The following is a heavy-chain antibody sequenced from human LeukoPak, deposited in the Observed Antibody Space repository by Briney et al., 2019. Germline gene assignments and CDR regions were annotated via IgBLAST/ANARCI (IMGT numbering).Heavy chain of an antibody. Sequence: GGSLRLSCAASGFTFSSYAMCWVSQALGKGLEWVSAINRSVGSTYYGASVKGRFNISRDNSKNTLYLQMNSLRAEDTAVYYCAKDGTAAAGTVVDYWGQGTLVTVSS. D-gene: IGHD6-13*01. CDR1: GFTFSSYA. V-gene: IGHV3-23*01. CDR3: AKDGTAAAGTVVDY. J-gene: IGHJ4*02. CDR2: INRSVGST.